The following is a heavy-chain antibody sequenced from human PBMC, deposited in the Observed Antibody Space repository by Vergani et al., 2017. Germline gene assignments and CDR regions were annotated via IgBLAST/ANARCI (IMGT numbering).Heavy chain of an antibody. V-gene: IGHV3-33*01. CDR3: ASATPDYGSGSYPYYYYYMDV. Sequence: QVQLVESGGGVVQPGRSLRLSCAASGFTLSSYGMPWVRQAPGKGLEWVAVIWYDGSNKYYADSVKGRFTISRDNSKNTLYLQMNSLRAEDTAVYYCASATPDYGSGSYPYYYYYMDVWGKGTTVTVSS. CDR2: IWYDGSNK. J-gene: IGHJ6*03. CDR1: GFTLSSYG. D-gene: IGHD3-10*01.